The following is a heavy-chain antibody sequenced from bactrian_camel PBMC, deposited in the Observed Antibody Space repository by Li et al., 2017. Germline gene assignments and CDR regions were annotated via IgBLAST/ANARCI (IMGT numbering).Heavy chain of an antibody. J-gene: IGHJ6*01. D-gene: IGHD1*01. CDR3: AADGGGWSGSLAEYLSSPDFGF. CDR2: INSAGLVT. V-gene: IGHV3S40*01. Sequence: VQLVESGGGLVQPGGSLRLSCAASGFTSRTYYMSWVRQAPGTGLEWVAGINSAGLVTYYADSMKGRFTISRDDASGTLYLQMDSLKPEDTAMYFCAADGGGWSGSLAEYLSSPDFGFWGQGTQVTVS. CDR1: GFTSRTYY.